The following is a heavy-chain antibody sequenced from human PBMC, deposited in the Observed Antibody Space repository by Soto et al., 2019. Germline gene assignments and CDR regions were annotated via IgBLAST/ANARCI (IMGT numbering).Heavy chain of an antibody. J-gene: IGHJ6*02. CDR2: INPSGGST. D-gene: IGHD6-13*01. Sequence: ASVKVSCAASGYTFTSYHMHWVRQTPGQGLEWMGIINPSGGSTSYAQKFQGRVTMTRDTSTSTVYMELSSLRSEDTAVYYCARDSLYSSSWYGYYYYGMDVWGQGTTVTVSS. CDR1: GYTFTSYH. CDR3: ARDSLYSSSWYGYYYYGMDV. V-gene: IGHV1-46*01.